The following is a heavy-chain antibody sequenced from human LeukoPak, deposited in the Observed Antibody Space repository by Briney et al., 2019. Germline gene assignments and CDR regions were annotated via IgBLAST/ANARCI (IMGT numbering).Heavy chain of an antibody. CDR3: ARDFRVCSSGSCYSGPFDY. CDR1: GYSISSDYC. J-gene: IGHJ4*02. CDR2: IYHSWST. Sequence: PSETLSLTCTVSGYSISSDYCWGWIRQSPGKGLEWIGSIYHSWSTYFNPSLKSRVTISVDTSKNQFSLKLSSVTAADTAVYYCARDFRVCSSGSCYSGPFDYWGQGTLVTVSS. V-gene: IGHV4-38-2*02. D-gene: IGHD2-15*01.